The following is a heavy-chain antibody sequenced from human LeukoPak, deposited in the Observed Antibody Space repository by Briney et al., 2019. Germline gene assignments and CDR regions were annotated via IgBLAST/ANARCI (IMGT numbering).Heavy chain of an antibody. V-gene: IGHV4-34*01. CDR3: ARHSGWIAAAQYYFDY. CDR1: GGSFSGYY. CDR2: INHSGST. Sequence: SETLSLTCAFYGGSFSGYYWSWIRQPPGKELEWIGEINHSGSTNNNPSLKGRVTISVDTSKNQLSLKLSSVTAADTAVYYCARHSGWIAAAQYYFDYWGQGTLVTVSS. D-gene: IGHD6-6*01. J-gene: IGHJ4*02.